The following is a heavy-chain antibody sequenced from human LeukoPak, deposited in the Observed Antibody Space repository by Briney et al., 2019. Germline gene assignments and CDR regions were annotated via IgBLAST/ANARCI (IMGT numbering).Heavy chain of an antibody. V-gene: IGHV4-59*08. CDR1: GGSLRSYY. CDR3: ARLYGSTWGYFDF. D-gene: IGHD6-13*01. J-gene: IGHJ4*02. Sequence: SETLSLTCTVSGGSLRSYYWSWIRQPPGKGLEWIGYIYCTGSTNYNPSLNSRVTFSLDTSKNQFSLDLSSVTAADTAMYYCARLYGSTWGYFDFWGQGTLVDVSS. CDR2: IYCTGST.